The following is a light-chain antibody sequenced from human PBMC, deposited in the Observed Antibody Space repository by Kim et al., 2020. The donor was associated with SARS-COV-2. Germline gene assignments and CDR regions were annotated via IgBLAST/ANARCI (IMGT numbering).Light chain of an antibody. J-gene: IGLJ1*01. Sequence: QGVTISWSGSSSNIGADYDVHWYRHLPGTAPKLLIYGDSNRPSGVPDRISGSKSDTSASLAISGLQAEDEADYYCQSYDSSLSGHVFGTGTKVTVL. CDR2: GDS. CDR3: QSYDSSLSGHV. V-gene: IGLV1-40*01. CDR1: SSNIGADYD.